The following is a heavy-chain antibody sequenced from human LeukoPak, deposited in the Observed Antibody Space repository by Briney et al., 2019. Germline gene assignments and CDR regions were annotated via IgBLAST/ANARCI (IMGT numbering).Heavy chain of an antibody. Sequence: SETLSLTCTVSGGYIDSYYWNWIRQPAGKGLEWIGRIYSSGSTNYNPSLKSRVTMSVDMSKNQFSLNLSSVTAADTAVYYCARGVVITGLDYWGQGTLVTVSS. D-gene: IGHD3-22*01. V-gene: IGHV4-4*07. CDR1: GGYIDSYY. CDR3: ARGVVITGLDY. J-gene: IGHJ4*02. CDR2: IYSSGST.